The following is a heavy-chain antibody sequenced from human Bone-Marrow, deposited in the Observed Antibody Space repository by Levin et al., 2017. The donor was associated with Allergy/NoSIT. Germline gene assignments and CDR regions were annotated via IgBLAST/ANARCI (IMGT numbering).Heavy chain of an antibody. CDR3: ARDGHSGDYIQYYFDY. V-gene: IGHV1-2*02. D-gene: IGHD4-17*01. CDR2: INVNTGGT. CDR1: GFTFTDFH. J-gene: IGHJ4*02. Sequence: ASVKVSCEASGFTFTDFHIHWVRQAPGQGLEWMGWINVNTGGTNYAQEFQGRVTMTRDTSISTAYMELRRLRYDDTAVYYCARDGHSGDYIQYYFDYWGQGTLVTVSS.